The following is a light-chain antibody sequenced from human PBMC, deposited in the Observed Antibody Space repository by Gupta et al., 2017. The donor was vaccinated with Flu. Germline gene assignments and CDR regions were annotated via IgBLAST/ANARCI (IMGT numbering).Light chain of an antibody. J-gene: IGLJ2*01. Sequence: QSALSQPASVSGSPGQSITIPCTGTSSDVGAYKHVSWYQKHPQKPPKVVIYEDKSRPSGVSDRFSGSKSGNTASLTISRLQTEDEADYYCSSYTTPGIRLFGGGTRLTVL. V-gene: IGLV2-14*01. CDR2: EDK. CDR1: SSDVGAYKH. CDR3: SSYTTPGIRL.